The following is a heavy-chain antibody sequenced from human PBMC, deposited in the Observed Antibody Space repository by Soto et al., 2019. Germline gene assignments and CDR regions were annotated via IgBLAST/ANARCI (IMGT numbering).Heavy chain of an antibody. V-gene: IGHV3-23*01. CDR1: GFTFCSYA. Sequence: AVGSLRLSCAASGFTFCSYALSWGPQAPGKGLEWVSAISGSGGTTYYADSVKGRSTFSRDNSKNTLYLQMNSLRAEDTAVYYCAKTANGWFSAFDIWGQGTMVTVSS. CDR2: ISGSGGTT. D-gene: IGHD6-19*01. J-gene: IGHJ3*02. CDR3: AKTANGWFSAFDI.